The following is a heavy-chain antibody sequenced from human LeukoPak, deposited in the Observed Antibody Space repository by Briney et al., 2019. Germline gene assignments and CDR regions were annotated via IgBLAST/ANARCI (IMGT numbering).Heavy chain of an antibody. J-gene: IGHJ4*02. CDR1: GFTFSDYW. D-gene: IGHD3-10*01. V-gene: IGHV3-7*01. Sequence: GGSLRLSCVASGFTFSDYWMTWVRQAPGKGLEWVANIKQDGSEKFCVDSVKGRFTISRDNAENSLYLHMNGLRAEDTAVYYCARGLWSGTYWGQGSLVTVSS. CDR3: ARGLWSGTY. CDR2: IKQDGSEK.